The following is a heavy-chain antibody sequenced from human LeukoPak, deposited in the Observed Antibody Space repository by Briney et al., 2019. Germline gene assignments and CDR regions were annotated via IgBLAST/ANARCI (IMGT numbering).Heavy chain of an antibody. CDR1: GFTFSSYS. D-gene: IGHD3-10*01. J-gene: IGHJ4*02. CDR2: IGSGRSYI. V-gene: IGHV3-21*01. CDR3: ARDFDHYGSGSYDY. Sequence: PGGSLRLSCAASGFTFSSYSMNWVRQAPGKGLEWGSDIGSGRSYIYYADSVKGRFTISRDNAKYSLYLQMNSLRAEDTAVYYCARDFDHYGSGSYDYWGQGTLVTVSS.